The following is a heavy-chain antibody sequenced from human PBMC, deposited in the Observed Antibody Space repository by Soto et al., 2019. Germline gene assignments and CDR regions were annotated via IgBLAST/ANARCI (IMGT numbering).Heavy chain of an antibody. CDR1: GFTFSNYG. D-gene: IGHD5-18*01. J-gene: IGHJ6*02. Sequence: GGSLRLSCAASGFTFSNYGMHWVRQAPGKGLEWVSVTSYDGSNKYYVDSVKGRFTISRDNSKNTLYLQMNSLRAEDTAVYYCAKDAEYSYGYGMDVWGQGTTVTVSS. CDR2: TSYDGSNK. CDR3: AKDAEYSYGYGMDV. V-gene: IGHV3-30*18.